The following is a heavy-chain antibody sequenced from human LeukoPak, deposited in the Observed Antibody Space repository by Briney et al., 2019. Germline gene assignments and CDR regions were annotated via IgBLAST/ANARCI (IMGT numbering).Heavy chain of an antibody. J-gene: IGHJ4*02. CDR2: ITSSSSYI. D-gene: IGHD6-13*01. Sequence: GGSLRLSCAASGFTFSSYSMNWVRQAPGKGLEWVSSITSSSSYIYYADSVKGRFTISRDNAKNSLYLQMNSLRAEDTAVYYCAISDMAAAGIDYWGQGTLVTVSS. CDR3: AISDMAAAGIDY. CDR1: GFTFSSYS. V-gene: IGHV3-21*01.